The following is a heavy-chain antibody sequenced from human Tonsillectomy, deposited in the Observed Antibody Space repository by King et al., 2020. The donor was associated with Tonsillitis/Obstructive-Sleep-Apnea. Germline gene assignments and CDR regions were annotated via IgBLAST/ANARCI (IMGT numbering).Heavy chain of an antibody. CDR3: ARDVLYITAAGHWYFDL. Sequence: VQLVQSGSELKKPGASVKVSCRASGYTFTSYAMNWVRQAPGQGLEWMGWINTNTGNPTYSQGFTGRFVFSLDTSVSTAYLQISSLKAEDTAVYYCARDVLYITAAGHWYFDLWGRGTLVTVSS. D-gene: IGHD6-13*01. V-gene: IGHV7-4-1*02. CDR1: GYTFTSYA. J-gene: IGHJ2*01. CDR2: INTNTGNP.